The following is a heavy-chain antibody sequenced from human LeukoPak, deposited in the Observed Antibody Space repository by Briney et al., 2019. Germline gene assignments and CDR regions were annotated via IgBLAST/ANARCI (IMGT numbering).Heavy chain of an antibody. J-gene: IGHJ4*02. CDR3: ARGEHSGYYDY. CDR1: GGSFSGYY. V-gene: IGHV4-34*01. D-gene: IGHD3-22*01. Sequence: SETLSLTCAVYGGSFSGYYWSWIRQPPGKGLEWIGEINHSGSTNYNPSLKSRVTISVDTSKNQFSLKLSSATAADTAVYYCARGEHSGYYDYWGQGTLVTVSS. CDR2: INHSGST.